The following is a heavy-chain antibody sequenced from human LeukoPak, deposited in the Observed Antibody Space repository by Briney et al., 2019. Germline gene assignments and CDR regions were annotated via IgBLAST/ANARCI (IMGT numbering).Heavy chain of an antibody. J-gene: IGHJ4*02. CDR2: IRYDGSNK. CDR1: GFTFSSYG. D-gene: IGHD3-10*01. Sequence: PGGSLRLSCAASGFTFSSYGMHWVRQAPGKGLEWVAFIRYDGSNKYYADSVKGRFTISRDNSKNTLYLQMNSLRAEDTAVYYCAKRLPNKLLWFGEPRYYFDYWGQGTLVTVSS. CDR3: AKRLPNKLLWFGEPRYYFDY. V-gene: IGHV3-30*02.